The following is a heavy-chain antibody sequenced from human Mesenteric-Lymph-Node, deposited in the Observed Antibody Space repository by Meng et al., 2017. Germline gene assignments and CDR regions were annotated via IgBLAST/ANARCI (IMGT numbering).Heavy chain of an antibody. J-gene: IGHJ3*02. CDR2: INPSGGST. CDR3: ARGNYDILTGYHPRFDI. Sequence: ASVKVSCKASGYTFTSYYMHWVRQAPGQGLEWMGIINPSGGSTSYAQKFQGRVTMTRDTSTSTVYMELSSLRSEDTAVYYCARGNYDILTGYHPRFDIWGQGTMVTVSS. V-gene: IGHV1-46*01. CDR1: GYTFTSYY. D-gene: IGHD3-9*01.